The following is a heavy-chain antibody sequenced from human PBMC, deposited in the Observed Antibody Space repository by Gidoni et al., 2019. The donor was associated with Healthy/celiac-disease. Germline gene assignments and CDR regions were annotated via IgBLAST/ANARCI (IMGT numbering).Heavy chain of an antibody. CDR2: RWYDGSNK. J-gene: IGHJ4*02. CDR1: GFRFSSYG. CDR3: ARDPAYYDFWSGYYTGRNYFDY. Sequence: QVQLVESGGGVVEPGRSLRLSCAASGFRFSSYGMPCVRQVPGKGLGWVAVRWYDGSNKYYADSVKGRFTISRDNSKNTLYLQMNSLRAEDTAVYYCARDPAYYDFWSGYYTGRNYFDYWGQGTLVTVSS. V-gene: IGHV3-33*01. D-gene: IGHD3-3*01.